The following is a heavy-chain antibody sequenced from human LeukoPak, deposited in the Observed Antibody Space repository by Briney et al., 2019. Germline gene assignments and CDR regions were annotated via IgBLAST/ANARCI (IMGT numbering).Heavy chain of an antibody. V-gene: IGHV4-39*01. CDR1: GGSISSSSYY. CDR3: ARAEDYGDSPRLDY. CDR2: IYYSGST. J-gene: IGHJ4*02. D-gene: IGHD4-17*01. Sequence: PSETLSLTCTVSGGSISSSSYYWGWIRQPPGKGLEWIGSIYYSGSTHYNPSLKSRVTISVDTSKNQFSLKLSSVTAADTAVYYCARAEDYGDSPRLDYWGQGTLVTVSS.